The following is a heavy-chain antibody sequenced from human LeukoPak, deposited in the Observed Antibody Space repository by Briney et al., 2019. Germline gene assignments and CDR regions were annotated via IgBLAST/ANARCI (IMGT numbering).Heavy chain of an antibody. CDR2: INNSGGTR. J-gene: IGHJ3*02. CDR3: AKVMAAANVFDI. Sequence: PGGSLRLSCAASGFTFSNAWMSWVRQAPGKGPEWVSVINNSGGTRKSADSVKGRFTISRDNSKNTVYLQMNSLRVEDTAIYYCAKVMAAANVFDIWGQGTKVTVSS. D-gene: IGHD6-13*01. CDR1: GFTFSNAW. V-gene: IGHV3-23*01.